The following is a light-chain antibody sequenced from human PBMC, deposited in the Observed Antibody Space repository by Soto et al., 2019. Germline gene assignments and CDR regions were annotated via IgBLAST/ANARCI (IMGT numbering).Light chain of an antibody. J-gene: IGKJ4*01. CDR1: QSISMW. CDR2: RAS. V-gene: IGKV1-5*03. CDR3: QHYSVYPLT. Sequence: DIQMTQSPSTLSASVGDRVTITCRASQSISMWLAWYQHKPGKAPNLLIYRASNLESGVPSRFSCSGSGTEFTLTISSLQPDDFATYYCQHYSVYPLTFGGGTKLEIK.